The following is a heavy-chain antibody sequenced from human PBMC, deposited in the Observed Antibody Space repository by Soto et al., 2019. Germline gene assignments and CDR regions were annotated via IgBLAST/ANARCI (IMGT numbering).Heavy chain of an antibody. D-gene: IGHD3-10*01. CDR3: ASFAVDRGFNYYGMDV. V-gene: IGHV3-21*01. Sequence: EVQLLESGGGLVQPGGSLRLSCAASGFTFSSYSMNWVRQAPGKGLEWVSSISSSSSYIYYADSVKGRFTISRDNAKNSLYLQMNSLRAEDTAVYYCASFAVDRGFNYYGMDVWGQGTTVTVSS. J-gene: IGHJ6*02. CDR2: ISSSSSYI. CDR1: GFTFSSYS.